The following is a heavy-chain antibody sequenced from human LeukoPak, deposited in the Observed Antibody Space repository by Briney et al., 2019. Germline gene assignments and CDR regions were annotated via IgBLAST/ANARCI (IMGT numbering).Heavy chain of an antibody. J-gene: IGHJ4*02. Sequence: GASVKVSCKASGYTFTGYYMHWVRQAPGQGLEWMGWINPNSGGTNYAQKFQGRVTMTRDTSISTAYMELSRLRSDDTAVYYCARDKGYYYDSSDFDYWGQGTLVTVSS. CDR1: GYTFTGYY. CDR3: ARDKGYYYDSSDFDY. D-gene: IGHD3-22*01. V-gene: IGHV1-2*02. CDR2: INPNSGGT.